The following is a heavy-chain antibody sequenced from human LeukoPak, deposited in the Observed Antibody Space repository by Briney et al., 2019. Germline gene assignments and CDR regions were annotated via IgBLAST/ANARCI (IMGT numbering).Heavy chain of an antibody. CDR2: IRYDGSNK. J-gene: IGHJ4*02. CDR1: GFTFSSYG. CDR3: GKDWAGYCSSTSCYQIDY. D-gene: IGHD2-2*01. V-gene: IGHV3-30*02. Sequence: PGGSLRLSCAASGFTFSSYGMHWVRQAPGKGLEWVAFIRYDGSNKYYADSVKGRFTISRDNSKNTLCLQMNRLKAEDTAVYYCGKDWAGYCSSTSCYQIDYWGQGTLVTVSS.